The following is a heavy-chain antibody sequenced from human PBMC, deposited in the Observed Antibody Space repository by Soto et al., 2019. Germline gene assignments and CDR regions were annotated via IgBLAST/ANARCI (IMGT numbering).Heavy chain of an antibody. CDR2: INAGNGNT. J-gene: IGHJ3*02. D-gene: IGHD3-10*01. V-gene: IGHV1-3*01. CDR1: GYTFTSYA. Sequence: ASVKGACKASGYTFTSYARHWVRQAPGQRLEWMGWINAGNGNTKYSQKFQGRVTITRDTSASTAYMELSSLRSEDTAVYYCAYGSGSYYKGGVFDIWGQGTMVTVS. CDR3: AYGSGSYYKGGVFDI.